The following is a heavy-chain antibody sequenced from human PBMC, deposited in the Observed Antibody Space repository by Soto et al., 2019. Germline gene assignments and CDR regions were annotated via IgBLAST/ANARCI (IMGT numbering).Heavy chain of an antibody. CDR3: ARGGIVVVPAPHLFDY. J-gene: IGHJ4*02. CDR1: GYTFTGYY. Sequence: QVQLVQSGAEVKKPGASVKVSCKASGYTFTGYYMHWVRQAPGQGLEWMGWINPNSGGTNYAQKFQGWVTMTRDTPISPAYMERSRLRSDDTAVYYCARGGIVVVPAPHLFDYWGQGTLVTVSS. V-gene: IGHV1-2*04. CDR2: INPNSGGT. D-gene: IGHD2-2*01.